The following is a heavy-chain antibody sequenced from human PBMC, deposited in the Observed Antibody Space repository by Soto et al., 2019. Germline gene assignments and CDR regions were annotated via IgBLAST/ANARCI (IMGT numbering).Heavy chain of an antibody. Sequence: QVQLVQSGAEVKKPGSSVKVSCKASGGTFSTYTVSWVRQAPGQGLEWMGGIIPIFRPANYGQKLQGRVTVTADESTSTAYMELSSLRSEDTAVYYCARRYCISTSCHYYGMDVWRQGTTVTVSS. CDR1: GGTFSTYT. D-gene: IGHD2-2*01. V-gene: IGHV1-69*12. J-gene: IGHJ6*02. CDR2: IIPIFRPA. CDR3: ARRYCISTSCHYYGMDV.